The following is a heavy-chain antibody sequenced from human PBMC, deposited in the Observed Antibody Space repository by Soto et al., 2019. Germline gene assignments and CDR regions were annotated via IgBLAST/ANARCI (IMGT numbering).Heavy chain of an antibody. CDR1: GGSISSYY. CDR2: IYYSGSA. D-gene: IGHD3-22*01. J-gene: IGHJ4*02. CDR3: AGKYYYDSSGYYSVDY. Sequence: SETLSLTCTVSGGSISSYYWSWIRQPPGKGLEWIGYIYYSGSANYNPSLKSRVTISVDTSKNQFSLKLSSVTAADTAVYYCAGKYYYDSSGYYSVDYWGQGTLVTVSS. V-gene: IGHV4-59*01.